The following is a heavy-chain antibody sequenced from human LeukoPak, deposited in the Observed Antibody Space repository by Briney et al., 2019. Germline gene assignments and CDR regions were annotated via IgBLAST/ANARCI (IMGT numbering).Heavy chain of an antibody. D-gene: IGHD2/OR15-2a*01. CDR3: ATNLIGAGEYFQQ. Sequence: SGGSLRLSCAASGLRFSDYYVSWIRQAPGKGLQWVSYISSGGDIMHYADSVKGRFTSSRDNAKNSGYLEMNSLGAEYTAVYYCATNLIGAGEYFQQWGQGTLVTVSS. CDR2: ISSGGDIM. CDR1: GLRFSDYY. V-gene: IGHV3-11*01. J-gene: IGHJ1*01.